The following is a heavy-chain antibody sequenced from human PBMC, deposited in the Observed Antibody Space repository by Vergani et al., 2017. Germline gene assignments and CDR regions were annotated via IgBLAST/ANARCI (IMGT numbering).Heavy chain of an antibody. J-gene: IGHJ4*02. D-gene: IGHD3-3*01. CDR1: GYSISSGYY. CDR2: IYHSGST. V-gene: IGHV4-38-2*02. Sequence: QVQLQESGPGLVKPSETLSLTCTVSGYSISSGYYWGWIRQPPGKGLEGIGSIYHSGSTYYNPSLKSRVTISVDTSKNQFSLKLSSLTAADTAVYYCARAPPSYYDFWSEFDYWGQGTLVTVSS. CDR3: ARAPPSYYDFWSEFDY.